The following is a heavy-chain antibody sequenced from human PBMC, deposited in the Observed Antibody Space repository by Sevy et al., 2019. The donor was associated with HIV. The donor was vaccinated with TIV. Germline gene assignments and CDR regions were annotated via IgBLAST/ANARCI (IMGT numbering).Heavy chain of an antibody. J-gene: IGHJ6*02. CDR3: ARDCSGGSCYHSYYGMDV. Sequence: ASVKVSCKASGYTFTSYGISWVRQAPGQGLEWMGWISAYNGNTNYAQKLQGRVTMTTDTSTSTAYMELRSLRSDDTAVYYCARDCSGGSCYHSYYGMDVWGQGTTVTVSS. CDR1: GYTFTSYG. D-gene: IGHD2-15*01. V-gene: IGHV1-18*01. CDR2: ISAYNGNT.